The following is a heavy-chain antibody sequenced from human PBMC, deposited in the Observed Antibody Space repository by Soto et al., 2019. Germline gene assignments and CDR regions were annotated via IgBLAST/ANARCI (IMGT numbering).Heavy chain of an antibody. Sequence: PGGSMSVSCAVSGFTVSGNYINWVRQDPGKGLEWVSVIYSGGSTYYADSVKGRFTISRDNSKDTVYLQMNSLRAEDTALYYCATRAYRLSAECREDYFGMDVWGQGTTVTVSS. CDR2: IYSGGST. J-gene: IGHJ6*02. V-gene: IGHV3-53*01. CDR3: ATRAYRLSAECREDYFGMDV. D-gene: IGHD3-16*02. CDR1: GFTVSGNY.